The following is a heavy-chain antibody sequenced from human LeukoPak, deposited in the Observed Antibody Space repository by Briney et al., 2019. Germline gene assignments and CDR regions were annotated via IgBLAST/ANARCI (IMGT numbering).Heavy chain of an antibody. Sequence: SETLSLTCTVSGGSICSDYWTWIRQPPGKGLEYIGYIYYTGGTNYNPSLKSRVTISVDTSKNQFSLKLSSVTAADTAVYFCAKYGNSGWVIDNWGQGTLVTVSS. J-gene: IGHJ4*02. CDR1: GGSICSDY. V-gene: IGHV4-59*08. CDR2: IYYTGGT. D-gene: IGHD6-19*01. CDR3: AKYGNSGWVIDN.